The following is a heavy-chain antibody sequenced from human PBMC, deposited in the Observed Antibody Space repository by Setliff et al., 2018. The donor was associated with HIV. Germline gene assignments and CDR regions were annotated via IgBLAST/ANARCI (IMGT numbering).Heavy chain of an antibody. Sequence: ASVKVSCKISGYTLTELSIHWVRQAPGQGLEWMGWINTETGTPMYAQGFTGRFVFSLDTSISTAYLQIDSLNAEDTAVYYCARKQSWSSGGEAFDIWGQGTMVTVSS. V-gene: IGHV7-4-1*01. CDR2: INTETGTP. CDR1: GYTLTELS. CDR3: ARKQSWSSGGEAFDI. D-gene: IGHD2-8*01. J-gene: IGHJ3*02.